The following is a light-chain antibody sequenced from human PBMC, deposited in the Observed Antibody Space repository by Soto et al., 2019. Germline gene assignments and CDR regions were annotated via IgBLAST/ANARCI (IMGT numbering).Light chain of an antibody. CDR2: RNY. CDR3: AAWDDSLSGYVV. V-gene: IGLV1-47*01. J-gene: IGLJ2*01. Sequence: QSVLTQSPSASGTPGQRVTISCSGSSSNIGRNNVYWYQQVPGTAPKLLIYRNYERPSGVPDRFSGSKAGTSASLAISGLRSEDEADYYCAAWDDSLSGYVVFGGGTKLTVL. CDR1: SSNIGRNN.